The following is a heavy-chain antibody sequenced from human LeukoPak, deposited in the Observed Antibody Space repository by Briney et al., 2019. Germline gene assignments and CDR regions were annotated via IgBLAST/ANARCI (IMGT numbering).Heavy chain of an antibody. J-gene: IGHJ5*02. CDR1: GYTFTGYY. D-gene: IGHD3-10*01. Sequence: ASVKVPCKASGYTFTGYYIHWVRQAPGQGLEWMAWINPNSGATNYAQKFRGRVTMTRDTSISTAYMELSRLTSDDTAVYFCARGRFGEWDNWFDPWGQGTLVTVSS. CDR2: INPNSGAT. CDR3: ARGRFGEWDNWFDP. V-gene: IGHV1-2*02.